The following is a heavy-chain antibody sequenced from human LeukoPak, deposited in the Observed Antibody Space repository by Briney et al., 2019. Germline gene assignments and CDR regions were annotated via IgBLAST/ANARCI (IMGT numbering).Heavy chain of an antibody. V-gene: IGHV3-7*01. D-gene: IGHD1-1*01. J-gene: IGHJ4*02. CDR2: IKQGESEK. Sequence: GGSLRLSCAPSGFTFGSYWMGWVRQAPGKGLEWVANIKQGESEKYYVDSLKGRFTISRDNAKNSLYLQMNSLRAEDTAVYYCERDEIQGPTKVDYWGQGILVTVSS. CDR3: ERDEIQGPTKVDY. CDR1: GFTFGSYW.